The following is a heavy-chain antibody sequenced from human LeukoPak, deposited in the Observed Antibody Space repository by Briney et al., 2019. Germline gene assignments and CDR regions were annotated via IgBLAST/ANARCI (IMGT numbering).Heavy chain of an antibody. CDR1: GFTFSSYS. J-gene: IGHJ2*01. D-gene: IGHD5/OR15-5a*01. Sequence: GGSLRLSCAASGFTFSSYSMNWVRRAPGKGLEWVSSISSSSSYIYYADSVKGRFTISRDNAKNSLYLQMNSLRAEDTAVYYCASSFYGGRLGYFDLWGRGTLVTVSS. CDR3: ASSFYGGRLGYFDL. V-gene: IGHV3-21*01. CDR2: ISSSSSYI.